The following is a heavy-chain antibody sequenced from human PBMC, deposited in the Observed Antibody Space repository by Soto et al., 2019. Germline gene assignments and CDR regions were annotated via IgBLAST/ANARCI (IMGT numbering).Heavy chain of an antibody. D-gene: IGHD6-6*01. J-gene: IGHJ4*02. CDR1: GFTFSSYA. V-gene: IGHV3-23*01. Sequence: GGSLRLSCAASGFTFSSYAMSWVRQAPGKGLECISVISGSGGSTYYADSVKGLFTISRDNSKNTLYLQMNSLRAEDSATYYCAKDLVLYSSSSPHYFDYWGQGSLVTVSS. CDR2: ISGSGGST. CDR3: AKDLVLYSSSSPHYFDY.